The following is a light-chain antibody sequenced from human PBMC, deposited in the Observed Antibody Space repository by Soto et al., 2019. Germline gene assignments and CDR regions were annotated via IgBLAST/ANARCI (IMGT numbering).Light chain of an antibody. CDR2: EVT. CDR3: SSYTSTSTV. CDR1: SSDGDDYKD. J-gene: IGLJ1*01. V-gene: IGLV2-14*01. Sequence: QSVLTQPASVSGSPGQSITISCTGISSDGDDYKDVSWYQQHPGKAPKLMFYEVTYRPSGVSNRFSGSKSGNTASLTISGLQAEDEADYYCSSYTSTSTVFGTGTKLTVL.